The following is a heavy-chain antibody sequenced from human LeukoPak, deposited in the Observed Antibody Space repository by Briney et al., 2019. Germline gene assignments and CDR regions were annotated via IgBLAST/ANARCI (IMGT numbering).Heavy chain of an antibody. J-gene: IGHJ3*02. CDR3: ARETIDITITVVVRMGDAFDI. D-gene: IGHD3-22*01. CDR2: IIPIFGTA. V-gene: IGHV1-69*06. CDR1: GGTFSSYA. Sequence: SVKVSCKASGGTFSSYAISWVRQAPGQGLEWMGGIIPIFGTANYAQKFQGRVTITADKSASTAYMELSSLRSEDTAVYYCARETIDITITVVVRMGDAFDIWGQGTMVTVSS.